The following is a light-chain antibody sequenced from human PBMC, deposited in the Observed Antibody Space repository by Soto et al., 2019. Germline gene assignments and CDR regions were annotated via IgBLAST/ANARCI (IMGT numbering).Light chain of an antibody. J-gene: IGKJ1*01. CDR3: QQGV. CDR1: QSISSW. CDR2: DAS. V-gene: IGKV1-5*01. Sequence: DLQMTQSPSTLSASVGDRVTITCQASQSISSWLAWYQQKPGKAPKLLIYDASSLESGVPSRFSGSGSGTECTLTTSSLQTDDFATYYSQQGVFGQGTKVEIK.